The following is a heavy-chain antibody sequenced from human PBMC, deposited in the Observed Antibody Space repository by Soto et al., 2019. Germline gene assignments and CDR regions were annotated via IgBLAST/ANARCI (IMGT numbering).Heavy chain of an antibody. V-gene: IGHV5-51*01. J-gene: IGHJ6*02. D-gene: IGHD3-10*01. CDR2: IYPGDSDT. Sequence: GESLKISCKGSGYSFTSYWIGWVRQMPGKGLEWMGIIYPGDSDTRYSPSFQGQVTISADKSISTAYLQWRSMKASDTAMYYCLCDDHYGSYGMDVCGQGTTVTVSS. CDR3: LCDDHYGSYGMDV. CDR1: GYSFTSYW.